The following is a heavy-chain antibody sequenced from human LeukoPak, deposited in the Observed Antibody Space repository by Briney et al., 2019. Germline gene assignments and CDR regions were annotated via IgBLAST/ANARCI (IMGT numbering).Heavy chain of an antibody. CDR3: ARGLTRYGEYEAY. J-gene: IGHJ4*02. V-gene: IGHV1-46*01. Sequence: ASVKVSCKASGYTFTSYYMHWVRQAPGQGLEWMGIINPSGGSTSYAQKFQDRVAMTRDTSTSTVYMQLSSLRSEDTAVYYCARGLTRYGEYEAYRGQGTLVTVSS. CDR2: INPSGGST. D-gene: IGHD4-17*01. CDR1: GYTFTSYY.